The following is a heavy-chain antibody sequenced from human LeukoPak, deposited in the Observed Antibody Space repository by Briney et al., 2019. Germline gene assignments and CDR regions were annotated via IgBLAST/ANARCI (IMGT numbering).Heavy chain of an antibody. J-gene: IGHJ4*02. D-gene: IGHD5-18*01. CDR3: ARDDNYAFDS. CDR1: GFTFGTYS. V-gene: IGHV3-48*02. Sequence: PGGSLRLSCAASGFTFGTYSMNWVRQAPGKGLEWISYINNRNSFISYAESVKGRFTISSDNAKNSLYLQMNSLIDEDTAVYYCARDDNYAFDSWGQGTLVTVSS. CDR2: INNRNSFI.